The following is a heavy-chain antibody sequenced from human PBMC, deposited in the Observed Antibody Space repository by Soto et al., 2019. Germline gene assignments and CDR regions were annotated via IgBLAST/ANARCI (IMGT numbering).Heavy chain of an antibody. CDR3: ARVFGDHVRYCDY. D-gene: IGHD2-21*02. V-gene: IGHV4-31*03. CDR1: GGSISSGGYY. CDR2: IYYSGST. Sequence: QVQLQESGPGLVKPSQTLSLTCTVSGGSISSGGYYWSWIRQHPGKGLEWIGYIYYSGSTYYNPSLKSRVTRSVDTSKNQFSRKLSSVTAADTAVYYCARVFGDHVRYCDYWGQGTLVTVSS. J-gene: IGHJ4*02.